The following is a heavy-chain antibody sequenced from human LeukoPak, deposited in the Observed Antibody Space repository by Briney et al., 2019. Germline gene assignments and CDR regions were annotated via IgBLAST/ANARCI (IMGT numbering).Heavy chain of an antibody. V-gene: IGHV3-23*01. CDR1: GFTFSSYS. J-gene: IGHJ4*02. Sequence: GGSLRLSCAASGFTFSSYSMNWVRQAPGKGPEWVSAISGSGGDTYYADSVKGRFTISRDNSKNTLYLQMNSLRAEDTAVYYCAKKGATTGDFDYWGQGTLVTVSS. CDR2: ISGSGGDT. D-gene: IGHD1-26*01. CDR3: AKKGATTGDFDY.